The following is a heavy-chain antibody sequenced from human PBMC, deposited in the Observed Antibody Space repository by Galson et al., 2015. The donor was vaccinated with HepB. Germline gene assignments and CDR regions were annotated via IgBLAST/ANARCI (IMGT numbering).Heavy chain of an antibody. J-gene: IGHJ5*02. CDR2: ISGSGGST. V-gene: IGHV3-23*01. D-gene: IGHD1-26*01. CDR1: GFTFSSYA. CDR3: ARIPIVGATHFDYWGQGTLRNWFDP. Sequence: SLRLSCAASGFTFSSYAMSWVRQAPGKGLEWVSAISGSGGSTYYADSVKGRFTISRDNSKNTLYLQMNSLRAEDTAVYYCARIPIVGATHFDYWGQGTLRNWFDPWGQGTLVTVSS.